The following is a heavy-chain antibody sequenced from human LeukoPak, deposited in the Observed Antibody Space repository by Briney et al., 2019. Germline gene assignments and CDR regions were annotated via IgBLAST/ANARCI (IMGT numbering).Heavy chain of an antibody. J-gene: IGHJ4*02. Sequence: PSQTLSLTFTVSGGSISSGTYYWSWIRQPAGKGLEWIGRIYSSGTTNYNPSLKSRVTISLDTSKNQFSLRLSSVTAADTAVYYCARERGTTVVRWDYWGQGTLVTVSS. CDR1: GGSISSGTYY. V-gene: IGHV4-61*02. D-gene: IGHD4-23*01. CDR3: ARERGTTVVRWDY. CDR2: IYSSGTT.